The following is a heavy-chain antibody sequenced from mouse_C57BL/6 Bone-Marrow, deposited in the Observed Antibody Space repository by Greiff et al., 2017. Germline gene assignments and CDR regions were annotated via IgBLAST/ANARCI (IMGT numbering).Heavy chain of an antibody. CDR2: IAPEIGDT. Sequence: VQLQQSGAELVRPGASVKLSCTASGFNIKDDYIHWVKQRPEQGLEWIGWIAPEIGDTEYASKFQGKATITSDTSSNTAYLQLSSLTSEDTAVYYCSSFDGNYFDFWGQGTPPTVAS. D-gene: IGHD2-3*01. J-gene: IGHJ2*01. V-gene: IGHV14-4*01. CDR1: GFNIKDDY. CDR3: SSFDGNYFDF.